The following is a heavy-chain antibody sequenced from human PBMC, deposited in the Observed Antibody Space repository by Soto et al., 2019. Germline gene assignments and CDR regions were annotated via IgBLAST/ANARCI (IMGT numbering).Heavy chain of an antibody. CDR3: ASTAACGGDCYAFDS. D-gene: IGHD2-21*02. J-gene: IGHJ4*02. CDR2: FIPLFGTA. CDR1: GGTFSSNT. Sequence: QVQLVQSGAEVKKPGSSVKISCKASGGTFSSNTINWVRQAAGQGLEWMGGFIPLFGTANYAEKFQGRVTITADKSTNTEYMELSSLRSEDTAVYYCASTAACGGDCYAFDSWGQGTLVTVSS. V-gene: IGHV1-69*06.